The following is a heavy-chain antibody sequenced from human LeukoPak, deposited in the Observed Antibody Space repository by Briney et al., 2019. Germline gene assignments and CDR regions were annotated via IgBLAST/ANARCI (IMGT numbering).Heavy chain of an antibody. V-gene: IGHV1-46*01. CDR2: INPRNNRT. D-gene: IGHD3-3*01. CDR1: GYIFTSYY. J-gene: IGHJ5*02. CDR3: ARDWVRFLNWFDP. Sequence: GASVKVSCKASGYIFTSYYMHWVRQAPGQGLEWMGIINPRNNRTTYAQKLQGRVTMTTDTSTSTAYMELRSLRSDDTAVYYCARDWVRFLNWFDPWGQGTLVTVSS.